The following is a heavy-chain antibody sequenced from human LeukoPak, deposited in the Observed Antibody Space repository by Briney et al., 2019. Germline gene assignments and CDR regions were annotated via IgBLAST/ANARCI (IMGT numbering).Heavy chain of an antibody. Sequence: PGGSLRLSCVASGFTFLNYAVHWVRQAPGKGLEWVALMSYDGNNNYYTDSVKGRFTLSRDNSKNTLYLQMNSLRPEDTAVYYCAREWGAAVDYWRRGTLVTVSS. V-gene: IGHV3-30-3*01. CDR1: GFTFLNYA. J-gene: IGHJ4*02. D-gene: IGHD6-13*01. CDR3: AREWGAAVDY. CDR2: MSYDGNNN.